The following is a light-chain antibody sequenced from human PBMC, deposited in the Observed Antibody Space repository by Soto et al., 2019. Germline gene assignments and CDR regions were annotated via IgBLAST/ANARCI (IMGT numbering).Light chain of an antibody. J-gene: IGLJ2*01. Sequence: QSVLTQPPSVSGAPGQTVTISCTGTSSNIGAGFDVHWYQQLPGAAPKLLIYANTDRPSGVPARFSGSKSVTSASPAITGLQPEDEADYFCLSYDTSLRGVFGGGTKLTVL. CDR3: LSYDTSLRGV. V-gene: IGLV1-40*01. CDR1: SSNIGAGFD. CDR2: ANT.